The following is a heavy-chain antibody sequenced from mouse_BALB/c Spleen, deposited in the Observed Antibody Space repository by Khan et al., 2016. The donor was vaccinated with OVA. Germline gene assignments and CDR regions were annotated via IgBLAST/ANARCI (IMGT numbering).Heavy chain of an antibody. D-gene: IGHD2-14*01. V-gene: IGHV1-4*01. Sequence: QVQLQQSGAELARPGASVKMSCKASGYTFTSYTMHWVKQRPGQGLEWIGYINPSNTYTNYNQKFKDKATLTADKSSNTAYMQLSSLTSEDSAVYYCVRSGAYYRYDGYFDVWGAGTTVTVFS. J-gene: IGHJ1*01. CDR2: INPSNTYT. CDR3: VRSGAYYRYDGYFDV. CDR1: GYTFTSYT.